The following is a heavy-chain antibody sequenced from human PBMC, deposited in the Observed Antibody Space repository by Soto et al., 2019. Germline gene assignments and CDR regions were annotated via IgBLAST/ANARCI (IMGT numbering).Heavy chain of an antibody. J-gene: IGHJ6*02. V-gene: IGHV3-15*01. Sequence: PGGSLRLSCAASGFTFNSAWMSWVRQAPGKGLEWVGRIKSKTDGGTTDYAAPVKGRFNISRDDSKNTLYLQLNSLKTADTAVYYCTTDEVWCTNGFCRYYYYGMDVWGQGTTVTVSS. CDR3: TTDEVWCTNGFCRYYYYGMDV. D-gene: IGHD2-8*01. CDR1: GFTFNSAW. CDR2: IKSKTDGGTT.